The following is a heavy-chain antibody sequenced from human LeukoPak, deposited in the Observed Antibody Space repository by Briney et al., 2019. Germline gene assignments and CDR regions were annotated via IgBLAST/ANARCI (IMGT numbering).Heavy chain of an antibody. D-gene: IGHD3-10*01. Sequence: PSGTLSLTCAVSGGSLSSSSYYWGWIRPPPGKGLEWVVGIYYSGSTYYTPPLKSRVTICVDTSKNPFSLKLSSVTAAYTGVYYWAGDVSGRFDYWGQGTLVTVSS. CDR1: GGSLSSSSYY. J-gene: IGHJ4*02. CDR2: IYYSGST. CDR3: AGDVSGRFDY. V-gene: IGHV4-39*01.